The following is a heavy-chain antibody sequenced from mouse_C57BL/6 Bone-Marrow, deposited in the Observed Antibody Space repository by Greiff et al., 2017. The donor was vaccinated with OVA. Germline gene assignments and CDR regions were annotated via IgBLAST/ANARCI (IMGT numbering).Heavy chain of an antibody. D-gene: IGHD1-1*01. J-gene: IGHJ1*03. CDR2: ISYSGST. Sequence: EVQRVESGPGLAKPSQTLSLTCSVTGYSITSDYWNWIRKFPGNKLEYMGYISYSGSTYYNPSLKSRISITRDTSKKQYYLQLNSVTTEDTATYYCARYALLYYYGSSHWYFDVWGTGTTVTVSS. CDR1: GYSITSDY. V-gene: IGHV3-8*01. CDR3: ARYALLYYYGSSHWYFDV.